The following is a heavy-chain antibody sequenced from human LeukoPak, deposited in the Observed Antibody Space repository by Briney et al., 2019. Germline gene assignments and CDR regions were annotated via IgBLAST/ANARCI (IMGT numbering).Heavy chain of an antibody. Sequence: GGSLRLSCAASGFTFSSYAMHWVRQAPGKGLEWVAVISYDGGNKYYADSVKGRFTISRDNSKNTLYLQMNSLRAEDTAVYYCARDNNAAAGTADYWGQGTLVTVSS. J-gene: IGHJ4*02. V-gene: IGHV3-30*04. CDR2: ISYDGGNK. D-gene: IGHD6-13*01. CDR1: GFTFSSYA. CDR3: ARDNNAAAGTADY.